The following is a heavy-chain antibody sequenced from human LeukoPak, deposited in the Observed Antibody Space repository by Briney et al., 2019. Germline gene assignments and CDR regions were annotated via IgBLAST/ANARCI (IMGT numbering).Heavy chain of an antibody. D-gene: IGHD2-21*02. CDR3: ARDYCGGDCFPDH. J-gene: IGHJ4*02. V-gene: IGHV1-2*06. Sequence: ASVKVSCKASGYTFTVYYVHWVRQAPGQGLEWMGRINPNSGDTNYAQKFQGRVTMTRDTSISTAYMELSRLRSDDTAVYYCARDYCGGDCFPDHWGQGTLVTVSS. CDR2: INPNSGDT. CDR1: GYTFTVYY.